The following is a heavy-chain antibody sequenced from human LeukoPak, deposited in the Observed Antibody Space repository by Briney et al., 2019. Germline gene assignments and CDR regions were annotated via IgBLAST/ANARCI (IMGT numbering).Heavy chain of an antibody. J-gene: IGHJ4*02. D-gene: IGHD5-24*01. CDR2: TYYSRNT. CDR1: GASISSSGNF. CDR3: ARHEEEDGYNAKTFDY. Sequence: SETLSLTCTVSGASISSSGNFWGWVRQPPGRGLEWIASTYYSRNTYYNPSLKSRVTISVDTSKNQFSLKLSSMTAADTAVYYCARHEEEDGYNAKTFDYWGQGTLVTVSS. V-gene: IGHV4-39*01.